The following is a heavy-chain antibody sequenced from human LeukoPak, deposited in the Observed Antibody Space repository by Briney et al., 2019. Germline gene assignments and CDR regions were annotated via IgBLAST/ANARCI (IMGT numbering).Heavy chain of an antibody. Sequence: PSETLSLTCTVSGGFISSGGYYWSWIRQHPGKGLEWIGYIYYSGSTYYNPSLKSRVTISVDTSKNQFSLKLSSVTAADTAVYYCATQGVVVVGSFDYWGQGTLVTVSS. D-gene: IGHD2-15*01. V-gene: IGHV4-31*03. CDR3: ATQGVVVVGSFDY. CDR2: IYYSGST. CDR1: GGFISSGGYY. J-gene: IGHJ4*02.